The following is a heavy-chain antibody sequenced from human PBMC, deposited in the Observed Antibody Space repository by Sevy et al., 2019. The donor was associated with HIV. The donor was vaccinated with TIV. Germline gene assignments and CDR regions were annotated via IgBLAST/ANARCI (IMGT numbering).Heavy chain of an antibody. Sequence: GGSLRLSCAVSGFTFSSYSMNWVRQAPGKGLEWVSSISGSSSYIYYADSVKGRFTISRDNAKNSLYLQMNSLRAEDTAVYYCARDSAVGYWGQGTLVTVSS. CDR1: GFTFSSYS. V-gene: IGHV3-21*01. D-gene: IGHD1-26*01. J-gene: IGHJ4*02. CDR2: ISGSSSYI. CDR3: ARDSAVGY.